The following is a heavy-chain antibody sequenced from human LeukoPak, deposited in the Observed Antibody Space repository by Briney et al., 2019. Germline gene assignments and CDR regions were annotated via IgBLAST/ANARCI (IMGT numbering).Heavy chain of an antibody. CDR3: ARGNAHAFDI. Sequence: QSGGSLRLSCAASGFTFSSYWMTWVRQGPGKGLEWVANIKGDGSQTYYMDSVEGRFTISRDNAKNLVYLQMNSLRAEDTAVYFCARGNAHAFDIWGQGTMVTVSS. D-gene: IGHD1-1*01. CDR2: IKGDGSQT. J-gene: IGHJ3*02. V-gene: IGHV3-7*01. CDR1: GFTFSSYW.